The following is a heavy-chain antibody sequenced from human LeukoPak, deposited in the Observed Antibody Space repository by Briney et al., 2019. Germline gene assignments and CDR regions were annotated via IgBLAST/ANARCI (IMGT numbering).Heavy chain of an antibody. J-gene: IGHJ4*02. V-gene: IGHV3-21*01. D-gene: IGHD1-26*01. CDR2: ISSSSSYI. Sequence: GGSLRLSCAASGFTFSSYSMNWVRQAPGKGLEWVSSISSSSSYIYYADSVKGRLTISRDNAKNSLYLQMNSLRAEDTAVYYCARYGHGSYSRPFDYWGQGTLVTVSS. CDR3: ARYGHGSYSRPFDY. CDR1: GFTFSSYS.